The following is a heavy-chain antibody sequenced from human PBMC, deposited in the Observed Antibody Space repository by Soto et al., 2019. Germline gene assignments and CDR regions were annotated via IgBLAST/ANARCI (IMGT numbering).Heavy chain of an antibody. CDR1: GDSVSSNSAA. J-gene: IGHJ5*02. D-gene: IGHD6-13*01. Sequence: PSQTLSLTCAISGDSVSSNSAAWNLIRQSPSRGLEWLGGTYYRSKWYNDYAVSVKSRITINPDTSKNQFSLQLNSVTPKDTAVYYCVRTPASGTLDPWGQGTLVTVSS. CDR2: TYYRSKWYN. V-gene: IGHV6-1*01. CDR3: VRTPASGTLDP.